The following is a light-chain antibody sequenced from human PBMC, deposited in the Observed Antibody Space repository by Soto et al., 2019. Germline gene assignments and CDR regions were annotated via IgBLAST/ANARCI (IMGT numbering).Light chain of an antibody. CDR2: EAS. Sequence: DIQMTQSPSPLSASVGDRVTITCRASPSISRWLAWYQQKPGKAPKLLIYEASSLKSGVPSRFSGSGSATEFTLTISSLQPDDFATYYCEDYSSSSGLTFGGGTKVDIK. V-gene: IGKV1-5*03. J-gene: IGKJ4*01. CDR3: EDYSSSSGLT. CDR1: PSISRW.